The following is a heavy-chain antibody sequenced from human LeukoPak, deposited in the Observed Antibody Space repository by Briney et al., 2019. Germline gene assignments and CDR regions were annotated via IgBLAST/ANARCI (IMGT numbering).Heavy chain of an antibody. D-gene: IGHD2-15*01. CDR2: IYYTGST. CDR1: GGPISGSSYY. J-gene: IGHJ4*02. CDR3: AAVGYCSGGSCYPGYYFDY. V-gene: IGHV4-39*07. Sequence: SETLPLTCTVSGGPISGSSYYWGWIRQPPGKGLEWIGSIYYTGSTYYNPSLKSRVTISLDTSKNQFSLKLSSVTAADTAVYYCAAVGYCSGGSCYPGYYFDYWGQGTLVTVSS.